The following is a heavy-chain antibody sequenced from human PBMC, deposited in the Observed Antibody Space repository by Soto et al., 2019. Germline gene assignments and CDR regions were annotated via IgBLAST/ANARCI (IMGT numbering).Heavy chain of an antibody. CDR2: ISGYNGDT. CDR3: AKNGQPPYYYYGLDV. J-gene: IGHJ6*02. V-gene: IGHV1-18*01. CDR1: GYTFSRYG. D-gene: IGHD2-8*01. Sequence: QGQLVQSGGEVKKPGASVKVSCKASGYTFSRYGISWVRQAPGQGLEWMGWISGYNGDTNYAQKFQCRVTMTIATSTTTAYMELRSLTSDDTAVYYCAKNGQPPYYYYGLDVWGQGTTVTVSS.